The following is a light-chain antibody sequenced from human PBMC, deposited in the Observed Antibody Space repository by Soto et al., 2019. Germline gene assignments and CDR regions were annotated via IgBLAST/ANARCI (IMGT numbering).Light chain of an antibody. J-gene: IGLJ1*01. CDR2: DVS. CDR3: CSYTRSGTLI. Sequence: HSALTKPASVNGAPGQSITISCVGTSSDIGDYNYVSWYQQLPGKVPKVIIFDVSNRPSGVSYRFSGTKSGNTASLTVSGLQAEDEAHYYCCSYTRSGTLIFGTGTKVTVL. V-gene: IGLV2-14*01. CDR1: SSDIGDYNY.